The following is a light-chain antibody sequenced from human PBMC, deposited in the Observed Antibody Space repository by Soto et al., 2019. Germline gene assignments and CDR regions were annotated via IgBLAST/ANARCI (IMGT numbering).Light chain of an antibody. CDR3: QQYVT. Sequence: DIQMTQSPSTLSASVGDRVTITCRASQSISSWLAWYQQKPGKAPKLLIYDASSLESGVPSRFSGSGSGTEFTLTISNLQPDDFATYYCQQYVTFGQGTKVEIK. J-gene: IGKJ1*01. V-gene: IGKV1-5*01. CDR1: QSISSW. CDR2: DAS.